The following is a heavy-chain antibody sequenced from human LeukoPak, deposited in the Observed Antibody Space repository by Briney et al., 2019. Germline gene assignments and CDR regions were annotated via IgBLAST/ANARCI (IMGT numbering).Heavy chain of an antibody. Sequence: GGSLRLSCAASGFTFSSYAMSWVRRAPGKGLEWVAVISYDGSNKYYADSVKGRFTISRDNSKNTLYLQMNSLRAEDTAVYYCAKVAVAGGYFDYWGQGTLVTVSS. CDR2: ISYDGSNK. J-gene: IGHJ4*02. V-gene: IGHV3-30*18. CDR1: GFTFSSYA. CDR3: AKVAVAGGYFDY. D-gene: IGHD6-19*01.